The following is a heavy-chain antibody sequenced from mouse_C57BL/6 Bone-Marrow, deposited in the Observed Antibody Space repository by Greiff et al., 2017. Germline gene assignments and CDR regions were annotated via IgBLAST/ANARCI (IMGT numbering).Heavy chain of an antibody. Sequence: EVKLMESGGGLVQPGGSMKLSCVASGFTFSNYWMNWVRQSPEKGLEWVAQIRLKSDNYATHYAESVKGRFTISRDDSKSSVYLQMNNLKAEDTGIYYCTPNWHFDYWGQGTTLTVSS. J-gene: IGHJ2*01. V-gene: IGHV6-3*01. CDR1: GFTFSNYW. D-gene: IGHD4-1*01. CDR3: TPNWHFDY. CDR2: IRLKSDNYAT.